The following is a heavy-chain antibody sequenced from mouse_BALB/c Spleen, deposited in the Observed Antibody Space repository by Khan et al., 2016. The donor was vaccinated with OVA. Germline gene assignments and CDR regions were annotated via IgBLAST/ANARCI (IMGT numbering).Heavy chain of an antibody. CDR2: IWSGGST. Sequence: QVQLQQSGPGLVQPSQSLSITCTVSGFSLTTYGVHWVRQSPGKGLEWLGVIWSGGSTDYNDAFISRLSISKDSSKSQVFFKMNSLQVNDTAIYYCARNYDYDEGLAYWGQGTLVTVSA. D-gene: IGHD2-4*01. V-gene: IGHV2-2*02. J-gene: IGHJ3*01. CDR1: GFSLTTYG. CDR3: ARNYDYDEGLAY.